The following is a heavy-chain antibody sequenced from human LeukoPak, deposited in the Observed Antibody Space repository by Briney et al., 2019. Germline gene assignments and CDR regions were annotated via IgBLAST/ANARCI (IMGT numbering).Heavy chain of an antibody. CDR3: ARLAVAGTSSDY. D-gene: IGHD6-19*01. CDR2: IYSGGST. CDR1: GFTVSSNY. V-gene: IGHV3-53*01. Sequence: PGGSLRLSCAASGFTVSSNYMSWVRQAPGKGLEWVSVIYSGGSTHYADSVKGRFTISRDNSKNTLYLQMNSLRAEDTAVYYCARLAVAGTSSDYWGQGTLVTVSS. J-gene: IGHJ4*02.